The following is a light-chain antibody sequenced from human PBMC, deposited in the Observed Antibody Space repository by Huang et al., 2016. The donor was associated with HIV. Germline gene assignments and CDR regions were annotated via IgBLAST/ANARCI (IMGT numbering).Light chain of an antibody. V-gene: IGKV1-39*01. CDR2: GTS. Sequence: DIQMTQFPTSLSASVGDRLSISCRASQTIIKYVSWYQQKPGRAPKLLISGTSSLQSGVPTRFSGSGSGTHFTLAITNLQPEDSATYYCQQSYSIPRTFGQGTKLEI. J-gene: IGKJ2*01. CDR1: QTIIKY. CDR3: QQSYSIPRT.